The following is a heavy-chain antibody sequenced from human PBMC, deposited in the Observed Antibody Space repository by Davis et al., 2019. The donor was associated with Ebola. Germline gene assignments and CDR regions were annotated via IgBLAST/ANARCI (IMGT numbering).Heavy chain of an antibody. CDR2: LYYSGST. Sequence: PSETLSLTCTVSGGSISSYYWSWIRQPPGKGLEWIGYLYYSGSTNYNPSLKSRVTMSVDTSKNQFSLKLSSVTAADTAVYYCARRAEYYYYMDVWGKGTTVTVSS. J-gene: IGHJ6*03. CDR3: ARRAEYYYYMDV. CDR1: GGSISSYY. V-gene: IGHV4-59*08.